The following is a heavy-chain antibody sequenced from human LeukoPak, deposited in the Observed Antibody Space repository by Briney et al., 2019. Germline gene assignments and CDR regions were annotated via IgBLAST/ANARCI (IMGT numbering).Heavy chain of an antibody. Sequence: GGSLRLSCAASGFTFSSYSMNWVRQAPGKGLEWVSSISSSSSYIYYADSVKGRFTISRDNAKNSLYLQMNSLRAEDTAVYYCARGGGPDDAFDIWGQGTMVTVSS. D-gene: IGHD2-15*01. J-gene: IGHJ3*02. CDR1: GFTFSSYS. V-gene: IGHV3-21*01. CDR2: ISSSSSYI. CDR3: ARGGGPDDAFDI.